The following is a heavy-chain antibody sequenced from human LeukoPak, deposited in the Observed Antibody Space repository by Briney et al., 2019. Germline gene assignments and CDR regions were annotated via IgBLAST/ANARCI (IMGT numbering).Heavy chain of an antibody. J-gene: IGHJ4*02. D-gene: IGHD3-22*01. V-gene: IGHV1-69*13. CDR2: IIPIFGTA. CDR3: ARAISEYYYDSSGYYYYFDY. CDR1: GGTFSSYA. Sequence: GASVKVSCKASGGTFSSYAISWVRQAPGQGLEWMGGIIPIFGTANYAQKFQGRVTITADESTSTAYMELSSLRSEDTAVYYCARAISEYYYDSSGYYYYFDYWGQGTQVTVSS.